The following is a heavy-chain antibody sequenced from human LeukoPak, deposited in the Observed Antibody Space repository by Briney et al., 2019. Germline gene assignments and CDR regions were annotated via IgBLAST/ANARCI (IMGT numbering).Heavy chain of an antibody. D-gene: IGHD4-17*01. CDR3: ASRPRGDSHFVE. CDR2: ISGRGDRT. J-gene: IGHJ4*02. Sequence: GGSLRLSCAACGFTFSRYAISWVRQAPGKGLEWVSAISGRGDRTYYADSVKGRFTIYRDNSKNTLFLQRNSLRADNTAVYYCASRPRGDSHFVEWGEGTLVTVSS. CDR1: GFTFSRYA. V-gene: IGHV3-23*01.